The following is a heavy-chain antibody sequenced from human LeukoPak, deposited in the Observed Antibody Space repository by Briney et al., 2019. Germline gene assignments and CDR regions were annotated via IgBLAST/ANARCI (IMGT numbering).Heavy chain of an antibody. D-gene: IGHD1-26*01. CDR1: GFAFSSYW. V-gene: IGHV3-7*01. Sequence: PGGSLRLSCAASGFAFSSYWMTWVRQAPGKGREWVANIKQDGSEKYYVDSVKGRFTVARDNAENSLYVQMNSLRAEDTAVYYCARHRGTYYDYWGQGTLVTVSS. CDR3: ARHRGTYYDY. J-gene: IGHJ4*02. CDR2: IKQDGSEK.